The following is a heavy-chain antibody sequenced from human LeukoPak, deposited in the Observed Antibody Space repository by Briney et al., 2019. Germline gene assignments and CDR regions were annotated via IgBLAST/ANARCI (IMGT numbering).Heavy chain of an antibody. CDR2: ISAYNGNA. CDR1: GYTFTIYG. D-gene: IGHD6-19*01. J-gene: IGHJ4*02. Sequence: ASVTVSFKASGYTFTIYGISWVRQAPGQGLEWMGWISAYNGNADYAQKLHGRVTMTTDTSTSTAYMELRSLRSDDAGVYYCARDGQYSSGPWGYWGQGTLVTVSS. V-gene: IGHV1-18*01. CDR3: ARDGQYSSGPWGY.